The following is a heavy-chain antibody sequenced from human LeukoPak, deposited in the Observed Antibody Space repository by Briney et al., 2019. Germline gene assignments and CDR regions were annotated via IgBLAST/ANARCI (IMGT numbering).Heavy chain of an antibody. J-gene: IGHJ4*02. V-gene: IGHV3-11*01. Sequence: GGSLGLSCAASGFTFRDYYMSWIRQAPGKGLEWVSYISSSGSTIYYADSVKGRFTISRDNAKNSLYLQMNSLRAEDTAVYFCARRRYNWNAIDYWGQGTLVTVSS. CDR1: GFTFRDYY. CDR3: ARRRYNWNAIDY. CDR2: ISSSGSTI. D-gene: IGHD1-20*01.